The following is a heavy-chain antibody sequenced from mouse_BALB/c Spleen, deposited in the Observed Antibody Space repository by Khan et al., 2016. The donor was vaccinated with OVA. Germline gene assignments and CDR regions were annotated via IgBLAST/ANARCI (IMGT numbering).Heavy chain of an antibody. D-gene: IGHD1-1*01. V-gene: IGHV5-6*01. J-gene: IGHJ3*01. Sequence: EVELVESGGDLVKPGGSLKLSCAASGFTFSTYGMSWVRQTPDKRLEWVAAISSVGSYTYYPDSVKGRFTISRDNAKNTLYLQMSSLKSEDTAMYYCTRLAYYYNSEGFAYWGQGTLVTVSA. CDR2: ISSVGSYT. CDR1: GFTFSTYG. CDR3: TRLAYYYNSEGFAY.